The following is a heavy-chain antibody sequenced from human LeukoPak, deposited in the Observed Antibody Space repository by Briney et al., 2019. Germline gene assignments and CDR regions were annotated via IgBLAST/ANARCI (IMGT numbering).Heavy chain of an antibody. CDR1: GFTFSSYA. CDR2: IGGSGGNT. CDR3: AKDVDSSGYYLSFDY. V-gene: IGHV3-23*01. Sequence: PGGSLRLSCAASGFTFSSYAMSWVRQAPGKGLEWVSAIGGSGGNTYYADSVKGRFTPSRDNSKNTLYLQMNSLRAEDTAVYYCAKDVDSSGYYLSFDYWGQGTLVTVSS. J-gene: IGHJ4*02. D-gene: IGHD3-22*01.